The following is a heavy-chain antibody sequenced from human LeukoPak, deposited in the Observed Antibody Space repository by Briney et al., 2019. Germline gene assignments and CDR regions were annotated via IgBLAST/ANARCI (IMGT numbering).Heavy chain of an antibody. V-gene: IGHV4-34*01. Sequence: XIGEINHSGTTNYNPSLKSRVTISVDTSKNQFSLKLNSVTAADTAVYYCARGYQLLWGGWFDPWGQGTLVTVSS. D-gene: IGHD2-2*01. J-gene: IGHJ5*02. CDR2: INHSGTT. CDR3: ARGYQLLWGGWFDP.